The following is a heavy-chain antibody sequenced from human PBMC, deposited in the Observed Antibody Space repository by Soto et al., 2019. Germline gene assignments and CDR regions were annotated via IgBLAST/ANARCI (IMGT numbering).Heavy chain of an antibody. CDR3: ARDSPIGSTFSGYDAIDY. Sequence: SVKVSCKTSGVTFRNHIITWVRQAPGQGLEWMGRVIPLLDITNYAQKFQGRVTITADKSTSTTYLEMNSLRSEDTAVYYCARDSPIGSTFSGYDAIDYWGQGTLVTVSS. D-gene: IGHD5-12*01. CDR2: VIPLLDIT. CDR1: GVTFRNHI. J-gene: IGHJ4*02. V-gene: IGHV1-69*04.